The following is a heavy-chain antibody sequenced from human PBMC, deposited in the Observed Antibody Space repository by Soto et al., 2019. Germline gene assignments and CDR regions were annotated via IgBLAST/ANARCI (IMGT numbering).Heavy chain of an antibody. CDR2: IDWDDDK. CDR3: ARIPHSYSSKTGAFDY. J-gene: IGHJ4*02. D-gene: IGHD6-13*01. Sequence: SGPTLVNPTQTLTLTCTFSGFSLSTSGMCVSWIRQPPGKALEWLALIDWDDDKYYSTSLKTRLTISKDTSKNQVVLTMTNMDPVDTATYYCARIPHSYSSKTGAFDYWGQGTLVTVSS. V-gene: IGHV2-70*01. CDR1: GFSLSTSGMC.